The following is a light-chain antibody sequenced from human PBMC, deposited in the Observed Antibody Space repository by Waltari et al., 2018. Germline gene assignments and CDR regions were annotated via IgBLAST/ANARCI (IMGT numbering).Light chain of an antibody. CDR2: YDS. CDR3: QLWESGSDRVV. V-gene: IGLV3-21*01. Sequence: SYVLTQPPSVSVAPGQAARITCGGNRIGSRSVHWYQQKPGQAPVLVIYYDSDRPSGIPERISGSKSGNTATLTISRVEAGDEAAYYCQLWESGSDRVVFGGGTKLTVL. J-gene: IGLJ2*01. CDR1: RIGSRS.